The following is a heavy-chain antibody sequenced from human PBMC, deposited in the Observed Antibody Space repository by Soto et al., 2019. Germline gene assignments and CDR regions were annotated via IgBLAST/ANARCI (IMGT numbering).Heavy chain of an antibody. CDR3: ARVQDLDDYGDPAFDP. J-gene: IGHJ5*02. V-gene: IGHV4-4*02. Sequence: QVQLQESGPGLVKPSGTLSLTCAVSGGSISSSNWWSWVRQPPGKGLEWIGEIYHSGSTNYNPSLKSRVNISVDKSKNQFSLKLSSVTAADTAVYYCARVQDLDDYGDPAFDPWGQGTLVTVSS. CDR1: GGSISSSNW. D-gene: IGHD4-17*01. CDR2: IYHSGST.